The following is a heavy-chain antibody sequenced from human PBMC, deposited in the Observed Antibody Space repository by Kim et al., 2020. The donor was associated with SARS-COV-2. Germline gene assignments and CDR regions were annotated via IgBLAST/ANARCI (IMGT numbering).Heavy chain of an antibody. V-gene: IGHV3-7*01. D-gene: IGHD4-17*01. CDR3: ARGYDYGDYFDY. Sequence: YYVDSVKDRFTISRDNAKNSLYLQMSSLRAEDTAVYYCARGYDYGDYFDYWGQGTLVTVSS. J-gene: IGHJ4*02.